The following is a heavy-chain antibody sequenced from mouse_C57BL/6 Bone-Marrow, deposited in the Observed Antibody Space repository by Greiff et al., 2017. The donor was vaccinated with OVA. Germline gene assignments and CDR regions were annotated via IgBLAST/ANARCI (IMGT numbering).Heavy chain of an antibody. J-gene: IGHJ2*01. CDR3: ARGTTVVPYYFDY. V-gene: IGHV1-47*01. Sequence: QVHVKQSGAELVKPGASVKMSCKASGYTFTTYPIEWMKQNHGKSLEWIGNFHPYNDDTKYNEKFKGKATLTVEKSSSTVYLELSRLTSDDSAVYYCARGTTVVPYYFDYWGQGTTLTVSS. D-gene: IGHD1-1*01. CDR1: GYTFTTYP. CDR2: FHPYNDDT.